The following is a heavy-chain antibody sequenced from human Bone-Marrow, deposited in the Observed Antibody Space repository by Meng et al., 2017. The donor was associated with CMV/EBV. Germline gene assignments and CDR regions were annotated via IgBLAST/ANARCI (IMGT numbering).Heavy chain of an antibody. CDR2: ISYDGSNT. J-gene: IGHJ6*02. CDR3: ASFAYDSENDYYYGMDA. V-gene: IGHV3-30*19. D-gene: IGHD3-22*01. Sequence: GESLKISCAASGFTFSSYGMHWVRQAPGKGLEWVAVISYDGSNTYYADSVKGRFTISRDNSKNTLYLQVNSLRAEDTAVYFCASFAYDSENDYYYGMDAWGRGTAVTVSS. CDR1: GFTFSSYG.